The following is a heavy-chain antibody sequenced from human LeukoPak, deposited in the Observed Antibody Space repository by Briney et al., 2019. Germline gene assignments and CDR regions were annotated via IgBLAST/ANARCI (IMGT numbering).Heavy chain of an antibody. CDR1: GYTFTSYY. J-gene: IGHJ5*02. D-gene: IGHD5-24*01. CDR2: INPSGGST. CDR3: ARDLGRLQFWFDP. V-gene: IGHV1-46*01. Sequence: ASVKVSCKASGYTFTSYYMHWVRQAPGQGLEGMGIINPSGGSTSYVQKFQGRVTMTMDTSTSTVYMELSSLRSEDTAVYYCARDLGRLQFWFDPWGQGTLVTVSS.